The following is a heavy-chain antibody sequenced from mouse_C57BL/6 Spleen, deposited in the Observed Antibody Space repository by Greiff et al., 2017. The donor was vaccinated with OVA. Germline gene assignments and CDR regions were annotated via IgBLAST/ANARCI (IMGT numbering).Heavy chain of an antibody. CDR1: GYTFTSYW. Sequence: QVQLQQPGAELVKPGASVKMSCKASGYTFTSYWITWVKQRPGQGLEWIGDLYPGSGSTNYNEKFKSKATLTVDTSSITAYMQRSSLTSEDSAVYYCARSRYAMDYWGQGTSVTVSS. CDR3: ARSRYAMDY. CDR2: LYPGSGST. J-gene: IGHJ4*01. V-gene: IGHV1-55*01.